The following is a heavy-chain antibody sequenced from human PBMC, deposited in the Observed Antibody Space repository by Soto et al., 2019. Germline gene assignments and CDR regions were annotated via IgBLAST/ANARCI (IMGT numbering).Heavy chain of an antibody. V-gene: IGHV4-31*03. Sequence: KPSETLSLTCTVSGGSISSGGYYWSWIRQHPGKGLEWIGYIYYSGSTYYNPSLKSRVTISVDTSKNQFSLKLSSVTAADTAVYYCARDSVYDSSGVVWGQGTLVTVSS. CDR3: ARDSVYDSSGVV. CDR1: GGSISSGGYY. J-gene: IGHJ4*02. D-gene: IGHD3-22*01. CDR2: IYYSGST.